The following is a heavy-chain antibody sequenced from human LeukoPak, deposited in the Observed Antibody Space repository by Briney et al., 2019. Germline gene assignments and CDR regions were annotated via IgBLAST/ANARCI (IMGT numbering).Heavy chain of an antibody. CDR3: AKGANYYDSKGMDV. CDR1: GFTFSSYS. V-gene: IGHV3-21*04. D-gene: IGHD3-22*01. J-gene: IGHJ6*03. Sequence: GGSLRLSCAASGFTFSSYSINWVRQAPGKGLEWVSSISSSSSYIYYADSVKGRFTISRDNSKNTLYLQMNSLRAEDTAVYYCAKGANYYDSKGMDVWGKGTTVTISS. CDR2: ISSSSSYI.